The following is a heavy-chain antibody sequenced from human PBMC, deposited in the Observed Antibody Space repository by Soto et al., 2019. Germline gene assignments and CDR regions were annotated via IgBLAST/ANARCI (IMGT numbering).Heavy chain of an antibody. Sequence: EVQLVESGGGLIQPGGSLRLSCAVSGFTVSNNYMSWVRQAPGKGLEGVSVIYSGGYTAYGDSVKGRFTISRDNSKNTLFLKKTSLGAAHTAVYCGATQPGGGGYWGQGTLVTVSS. V-gene: IGHV3-53*01. CDR3: ATQPGGGGY. J-gene: IGHJ4*02. CDR2: IYSGGYT. D-gene: IGHD3-10*01. CDR1: GFTVSNNY.